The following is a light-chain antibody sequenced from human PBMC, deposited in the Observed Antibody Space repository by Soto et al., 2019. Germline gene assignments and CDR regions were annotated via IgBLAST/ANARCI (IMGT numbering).Light chain of an antibody. CDR1: QSISSY. J-gene: IGKJ2*01. CDR2: AAS. Sequence: DIQMTQSPSSLSASVGDRVTITCRASQSISSYLNWYQQKPGKAPKLLIYAASSLQSGVPSRFSGSGSGTDFTLTISSLQPEDFATYHRQQSYSTPYTFGQGTKVDIK. CDR3: QQSYSTPYT. V-gene: IGKV1-39*01.